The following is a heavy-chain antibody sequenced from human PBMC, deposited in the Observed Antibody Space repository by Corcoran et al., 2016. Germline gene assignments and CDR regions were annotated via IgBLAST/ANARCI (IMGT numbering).Heavy chain of an antibody. D-gene: IGHD2-21*01. CDR1: GFTFSSCG. J-gene: IGHJ4*02. CDR3: ARDRTYYSDY. V-gene: IGHV3-33*01. Sequence: QVQLVESGGGVVQPGRSLRLSCAASGFTFSSCGMHWVRQAPGKGLGWVAVIWYDGSNKYYADPVKGRFTISRDNSKNTVYLQMNSLRAEDTAVYYCARDRTYYSDYWGQGTLVTVSS. CDR2: IWYDGSNK.